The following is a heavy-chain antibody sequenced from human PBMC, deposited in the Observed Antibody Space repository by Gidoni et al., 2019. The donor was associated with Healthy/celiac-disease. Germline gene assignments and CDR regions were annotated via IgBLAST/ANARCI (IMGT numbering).Heavy chain of an antibody. CDR1: GGTCSGYA. J-gene: IGHJ5*02. CDR2: IIPIFGTA. D-gene: IGHD3-3*02. V-gene: IGHV1-69*01. CDR3: ARELGGNRYWFDP. Sequence: QVQLVQSGSEVKKPGSSVKSSCKASGGTCSGYAISWVLQAPGQGLEGMGGIIPIFGTANSAQKFQCRVTMTADESTRTAYMELSSLRSEDTAVYYCARELGGNRYWFDPWGQGTLVTVSS.